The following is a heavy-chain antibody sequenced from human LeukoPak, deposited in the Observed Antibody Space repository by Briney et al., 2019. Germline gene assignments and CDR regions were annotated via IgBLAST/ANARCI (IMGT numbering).Heavy chain of an antibody. J-gene: IGHJ4*02. CDR1: GFSLSAYN. Sequence: GGSLRLSCEGSGFSLSAYNMNWVRQAPGKGLESVSYISSSSATIFYADSVKGRFTISRDNSKNTLYLQMNSLRAEDTAVYYCAKSAVRGWSYYFDYWGQGTLVTVSS. CDR3: AKSAVRGWSYYFDY. CDR2: ISSSSATI. D-gene: IGHD6-19*01. V-gene: IGHV3-23*01.